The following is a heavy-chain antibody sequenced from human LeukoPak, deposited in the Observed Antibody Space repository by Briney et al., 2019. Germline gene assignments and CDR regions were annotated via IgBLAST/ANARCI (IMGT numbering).Heavy chain of an antibody. Sequence: GGSLRLSCAASAFTFNNYCMTWVRQAQGKGWEWVANIKQDGREKFYVDSVKGRLTIYRHIAKNSMYLQRNSLRAEDTALYYCARSQKGATRISPFDYWGQGTLVTVSS. CDR3: ARSQKGATRISPFDY. D-gene: IGHD1-26*01. CDR1: AFTFNNYC. J-gene: IGHJ4*02. V-gene: IGHV3-7*03. CDR2: IKQDGREK.